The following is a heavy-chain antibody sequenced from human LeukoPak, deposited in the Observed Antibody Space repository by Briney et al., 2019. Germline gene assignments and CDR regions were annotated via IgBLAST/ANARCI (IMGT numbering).Heavy chain of an antibody. CDR2: IRYDGSNK. Sequence: GGSLRLSCAASGFTFSGYGMHWVRQAPGKGLEWVAFIRYDGSNKYYADSVKGRFTISRDNSKNTLYLQMNSLRAEDTAVYYCAKDFSELDAFDIWGQGTMVTVSS. V-gene: IGHV3-30*02. CDR3: AKDFSELDAFDI. D-gene: IGHD3-10*01. CDR1: GFTFSGYG. J-gene: IGHJ3*02.